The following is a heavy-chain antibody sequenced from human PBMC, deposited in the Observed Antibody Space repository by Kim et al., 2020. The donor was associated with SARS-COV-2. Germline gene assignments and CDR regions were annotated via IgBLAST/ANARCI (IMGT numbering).Heavy chain of an antibody. CDR2: IIPIFGTA. D-gene: IGHD5-12*01. V-gene: IGHV1-69*13. CDR1: GGTFSSYA. CDR3: ARGPSIVATIGKFDY. Sequence: SVKVYCKASGGTFSSYAISWVRQAPGQGLEWMGGIIPIFGTANYAQKFQGRVTITADESTSTAYMELSSLRSEDTAVYYCARGPSIVATIGKFDYWGQGTLVTVSS. J-gene: IGHJ4*02.